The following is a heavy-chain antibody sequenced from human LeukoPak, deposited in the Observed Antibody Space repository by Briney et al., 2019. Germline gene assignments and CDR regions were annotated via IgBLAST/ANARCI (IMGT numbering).Heavy chain of an antibody. CDR2: INSDGSST. CDR1: GFTFSSYW. D-gene: IGHD6-13*01. Sequence: GGSLRLSCAASGFTFSSYWMHWVRQAPGKGLLWVSRINSDGSSTSYADSVKGRFTISRDNAKNTLYLQMNSLRAEDTAEYYCARRIAAAAAPYYFDYWGQGTLVTVSS. CDR3: ARRIAAAAAPYYFDY. V-gene: IGHV3-74*01. J-gene: IGHJ4*02.